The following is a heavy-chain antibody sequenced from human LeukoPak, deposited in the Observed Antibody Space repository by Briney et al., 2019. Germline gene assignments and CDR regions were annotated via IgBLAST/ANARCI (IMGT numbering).Heavy chain of an antibody. V-gene: IGHV1-46*01. J-gene: IGHJ4*02. Sequence: GASVKVSCKASGYSFTSYFMHWVRQAPGQGLEWMGIINPSAGGIDYAQKLQGRITMTRDTSTSTVYMELRSLRSEDTAVYYCAIEAHSGWVVPAAPYIFDYWGQGTLATVSS. D-gene: IGHD2-2*01. CDR2: INPSAGGI. CDR3: AIEAHSGWVVPAAPYIFDY. CDR1: GYSFTSYF.